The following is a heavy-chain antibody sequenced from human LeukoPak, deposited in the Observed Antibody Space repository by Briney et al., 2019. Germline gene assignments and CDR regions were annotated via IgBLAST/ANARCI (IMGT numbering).Heavy chain of an antibody. CDR2: VNPNSGGT. V-gene: IGHV1-2*02. Sequence: ASVKVSCKASGYTFSNYGISWVRQAPGQGLEWMGWVNPNSGGTNYAQKFQGRVTMTRDTSISTAYMELSRLRSDDTAVYYCARGQIVLMVYASHFDYWGQGTLVTVSS. CDR1: GYTFSNYG. J-gene: IGHJ4*02. D-gene: IGHD2-8*01. CDR3: ARGQIVLMVYASHFDY.